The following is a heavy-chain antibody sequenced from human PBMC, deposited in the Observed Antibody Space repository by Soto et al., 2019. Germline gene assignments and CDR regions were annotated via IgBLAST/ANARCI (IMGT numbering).Heavy chain of an antibody. CDR3: ARRGSGSYYDY. J-gene: IGHJ4*02. CDR1: GFTFSSYA. CDR2: ISGSGGST. V-gene: IGHV3-23*01. D-gene: IGHD1-26*01. Sequence: EVQLLESGGGLVQPGGSLRLSCAASGFTFSSYAMRWVRQAPVKGLEWVSAISGSGGSTYYADSVKGRFTISRDNSKNTLYLQMNSLRAEDTALYYGARRGSGSYYDYWGQGTLVTVSS.